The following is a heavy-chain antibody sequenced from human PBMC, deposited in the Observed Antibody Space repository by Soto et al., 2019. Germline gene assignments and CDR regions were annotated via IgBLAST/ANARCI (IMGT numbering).Heavy chain of an antibody. J-gene: IGHJ6*02. Sequence: RGESLKISCKGSGYNFNRYWIGWVRQMPGKGLEWMGIIWPGDSETRYSPSFQGQVIISVDKSINTVHLQWSSLKASDTAIYYCARQSGMDVWGQGTTVTVSS. CDR2: IWPGDSET. CDR1: GYNFNRYW. CDR3: ARQSGMDV. V-gene: IGHV5-51*01.